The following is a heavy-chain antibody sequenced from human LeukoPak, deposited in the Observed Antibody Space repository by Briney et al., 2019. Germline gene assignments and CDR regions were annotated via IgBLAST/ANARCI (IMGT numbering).Heavy chain of an antibody. CDR1: SGSITSTPYH. V-gene: IGHV4-39*01. J-gene: IGHJ4*02. D-gene: IGHD6-6*01. CDR3: ARYDSSAGHFDH. Sequence: SETLSLTCSVSSGSITSTPYHWDWIRQPPGKGLEWIGSITYSGNTYYNPSLKSRVTISGDTSKNQFSLKLSSVTAADTAVYYCARYDSSAGHFDHWGQGTLVTVSS. CDR2: ITYSGNT.